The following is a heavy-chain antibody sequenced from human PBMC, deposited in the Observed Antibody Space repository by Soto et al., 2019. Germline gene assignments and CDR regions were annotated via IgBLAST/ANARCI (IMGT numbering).Heavy chain of an antibody. CDR1: GYSFTSYW. J-gene: IGHJ6*02. D-gene: IGHD3-22*01. CDR3: ARPFYDYYDTAVIGGMDV. CDR2: IYPGDSDT. V-gene: IGHV5-51*01. Sequence: AGESLKISCKGSGYSFTSYWIGWLRQMPGKGLEWMGIIYPGDSDTRYSPSFQGQVTISADKSISTAYLQWSSLKASDTAMYYCARPFYDYYDTAVIGGMDVWGQGTTVTVSS.